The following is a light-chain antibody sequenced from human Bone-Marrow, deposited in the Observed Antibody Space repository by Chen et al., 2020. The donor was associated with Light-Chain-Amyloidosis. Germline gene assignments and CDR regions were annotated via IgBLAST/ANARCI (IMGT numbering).Light chain of an antibody. V-gene: IGLV3-25*03. J-gene: IGLJ2*01. CDR3: QSADSSGTYEVI. CDR2: RDT. CDR1: DLPTKY. Sequence: SYELTQPPSVSVSPGQTARITCSGDDLPTKYAYWYQQKQGQAPVLVKHRDTERPSGISERFSGSSSGTTATLTISGVQAEDEADYHCQSADSSGTYEVIFGGGTKLTV.